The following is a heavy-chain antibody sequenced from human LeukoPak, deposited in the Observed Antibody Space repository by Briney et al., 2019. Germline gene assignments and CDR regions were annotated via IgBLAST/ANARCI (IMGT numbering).Heavy chain of an antibody. CDR3: ARLTAGN. D-gene: IGHD4/OR15-4a*01. CDR1: GFTFSNYW. Sequence: GGSLRLSCTASGFTFSNYWMSWVRQAPGKGLEWVAYISDSGDTIYNADSVKGRFTISRDNAKNSVYLQMDSLRAEDTAVYYCARLTAGNWGPGSLVTVSS. V-gene: IGHV3-11*01. J-gene: IGHJ4*01. CDR2: ISDSGDTI.